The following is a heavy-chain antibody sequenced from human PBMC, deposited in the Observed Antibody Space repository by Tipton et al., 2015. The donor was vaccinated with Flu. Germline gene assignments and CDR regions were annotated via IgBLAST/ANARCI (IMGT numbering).Heavy chain of an antibody. CDR3: ARDRRTYTTGDYPVRYFDS. Sequence: SGGSINSYFWNWIRQPPGKGLEWIGYIFYDGTTNYNPSLKSRVSISVDTSKAQFSLKLKSVTAADTAVYYCARDRRTYTTGDYPVRYFDSWGQGTLVAVSS. D-gene: IGHD4-17*01. CDR2: IFYDGTT. V-gene: IGHV4-59*01. CDR1: GGSINSYF. J-gene: IGHJ4*02.